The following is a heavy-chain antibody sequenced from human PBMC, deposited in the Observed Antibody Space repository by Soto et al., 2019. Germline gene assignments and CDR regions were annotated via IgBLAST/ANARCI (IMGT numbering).Heavy chain of an antibody. V-gene: IGHV4-59*01. CDR2: IYYSGST. D-gene: IGHD3-3*01. CDR3: AREIKDDFWSGQTSNNWFDP. CDR1: GGSISSYY. Sequence: SETLSLTCTVSGGSISSYYWSWIRQPPGKGLEWIGYIYYSGSTNYNPSLKSRVTISVDTSKNQFSLKLSSVTAADTAVYYCAREIKDDFWSGQTSNNWFDPWGQGTLVTVSS. J-gene: IGHJ5*02.